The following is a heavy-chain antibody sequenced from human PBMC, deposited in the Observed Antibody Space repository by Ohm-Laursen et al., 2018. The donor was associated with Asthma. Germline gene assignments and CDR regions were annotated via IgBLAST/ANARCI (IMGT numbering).Heavy chain of an antibody. Sequence: RSLRLSCAASGFTFSSYGMHWVRQAPGKGLEWVAVMSYAGSNENYADSAKGRFTISRDNSKNTLYLQMNSLRAEDTAVYYCARGVRGVIIPKYYFDCWGQGTLVTVFS. CDR1: GFTFSSYG. CDR3: ARGVRGVIIPKYYFDC. V-gene: IGHV3-30*03. CDR2: MSYAGSNE. J-gene: IGHJ4*02. D-gene: IGHD3-10*01.